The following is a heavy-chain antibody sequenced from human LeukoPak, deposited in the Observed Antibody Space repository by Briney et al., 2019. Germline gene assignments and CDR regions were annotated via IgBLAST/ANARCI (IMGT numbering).Heavy chain of an antibody. J-gene: IGHJ4*02. V-gene: IGHV3-73*01. Sequence: GGSLTLSCAASGLTFSGSAMHWVRQASGKWLEWVGRIRRKANSYATAYAASVKGRFTISRDDSKNTAYLQMNSLKAEDTAVYYCTSIDYCGQRTLGTVSS. CDR3: TSIDY. CDR2: IRRKANSYAT. CDR1: GLTFSGSA.